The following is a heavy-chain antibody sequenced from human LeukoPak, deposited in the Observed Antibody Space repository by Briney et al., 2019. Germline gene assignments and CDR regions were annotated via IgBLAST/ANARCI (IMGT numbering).Heavy chain of an antibody. V-gene: IGHV3-64*01. CDR1: GFTFSSYA. CDR3: ARSMSNYYYYGMDV. Sequence: PGGSLRLSCAASGFTFSSYAMYWVRQAPGKGLEYVSAISSNGGSTYYANSVKGRFTISRDNSKNTLYLQMGSLRAEDMAVYYCARSMSNYYYYGMDVWGQGTTVTVSS. CDR2: ISSNGGST. J-gene: IGHJ6*02.